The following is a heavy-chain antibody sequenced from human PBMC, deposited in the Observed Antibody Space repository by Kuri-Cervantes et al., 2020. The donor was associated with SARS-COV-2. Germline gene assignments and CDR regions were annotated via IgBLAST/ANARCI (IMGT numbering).Heavy chain of an antibody. D-gene: IGHD2-8*01. J-gene: IGHJ5*02. CDR3: ARARGYCTNGVCFLWFDP. V-gene: IGHV3-7*03. CDR2: IKQDGSEK. CDR1: GFTFSSYS. Sequence: GGSLRLSCAGSGFTFSSYSMNWVRQAPGKGLEWVANIKQDGSEKYYVDSVKGRFTISRDNAKNSLYLQMNSLRAEDTAVYYCARARGYCTNGVCFLWFDPWGQGTLVTVSS.